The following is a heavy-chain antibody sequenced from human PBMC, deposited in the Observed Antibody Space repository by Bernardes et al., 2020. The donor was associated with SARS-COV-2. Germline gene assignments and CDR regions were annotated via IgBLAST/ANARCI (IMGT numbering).Heavy chain of an antibody. Sequence: GGSLRLSCVASGFNFNSYDMIWVRQAPGKGLEFVASINYNGVGPVYGASVRGRFTVSRDNSKHTLYLQMNSLRADDTAIYYCGKDPNWGSGYWGPGTLVTVSS. J-gene: IGHJ4*02. CDR2: INYNGVGP. V-gene: IGHV3-23*01. CDR1: GFNFNSYD. CDR3: GKDPNWGSGY. D-gene: IGHD7-27*01.